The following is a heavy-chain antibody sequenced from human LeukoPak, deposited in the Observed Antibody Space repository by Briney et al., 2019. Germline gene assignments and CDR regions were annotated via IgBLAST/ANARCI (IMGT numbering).Heavy chain of an antibody. CDR1: GFTFSTYE. CDR2: ISRTGSTI. J-gene: IGHJ4*02. D-gene: IGHD1-7*01. Sequence: GGSLRLSCAASGFTFSTYEMKWVRQAPGKGLEWVSYISRTGSTIYYADSVKGRFTISRDNAKNSLYLQMNSLRAEDTAIYYCARFGTCLDYWGQGTLVTVSS. V-gene: IGHV3-48*03. CDR3: ARFGTCLDY.